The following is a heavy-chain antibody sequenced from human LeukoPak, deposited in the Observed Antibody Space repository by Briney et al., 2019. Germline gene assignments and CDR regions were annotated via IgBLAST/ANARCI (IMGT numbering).Heavy chain of an antibody. D-gene: IGHD3-10*01. CDR1: GFTFSSYS. CDR3: AREGRVRGVFDY. V-gene: IGHV3-7*01. J-gene: IGHJ4*02. CDR2: MKKDGSET. Sequence: TGGSLRLSCVVSGFTFSSYSMIWVRQAPGKGRQWVANMKKDGSETNYGDSVKGRFTISRDNAKNSLYLQMNSPRAEDTAVYYCAREGRVRGVFDYWGQGTLVTVSS.